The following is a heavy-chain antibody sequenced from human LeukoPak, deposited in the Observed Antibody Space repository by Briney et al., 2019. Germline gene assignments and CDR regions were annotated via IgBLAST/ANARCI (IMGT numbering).Heavy chain of an antibody. J-gene: IGHJ4*02. V-gene: IGHV3-23*01. CDR2: ISGSGGST. D-gene: IGHD5-18*01. Sequence: TGGSLRLSCAASGFTFNMYAMSWVRLAPGKGLQWVSTISGSGGSTYYADSVKGRFTISRDNSKNTLYLQMNSLRAEDTAVYYCAKGRIGYSYGYSDYWGQGTLVTVSS. CDR1: GFTFNMYA. CDR3: AKGRIGYSYGYSDY.